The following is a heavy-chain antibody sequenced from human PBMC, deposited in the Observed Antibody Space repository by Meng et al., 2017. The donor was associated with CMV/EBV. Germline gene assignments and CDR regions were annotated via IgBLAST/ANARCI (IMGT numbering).Heavy chain of an antibody. D-gene: IGHD3-3*01. J-gene: IGHJ4*02. Sequence: GGSLRLSCAASGFTVSSNYMSWVRQAPGKGLEWVSVIYSGGSAYYADSVKGRFTISRDNSKNTLYLQMNSLRAEDTAVYYCAKGLLRFLEWFYFDYWGQGTLVTVSS. CDR2: IYSGGSA. V-gene: IGHV3-53*01. CDR1: GFTVSSNY. CDR3: AKGLLRFLEWFYFDY.